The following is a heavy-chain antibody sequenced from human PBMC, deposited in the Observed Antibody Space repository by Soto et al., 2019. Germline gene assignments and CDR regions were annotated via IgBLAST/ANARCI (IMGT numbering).Heavy chain of an antibody. J-gene: IGHJ6*01. CDR1: GGSISSGGYY. CDR2: IYYSGST. CDR3: ARDTMVRGVIISGYYYYGVDL. Sequence: SATLSLTCTVSGGSISSGGYYWSWIRQHPGKGLEWIGYIYYSGSTYYNPSLKSRVTISVDTSKNQFSLKLSSVTAADTAVYYCARDTMVRGVIISGYYYYGVDLLVQGTTGTVAA. V-gene: IGHV4-31*03. D-gene: IGHD3-10*01.